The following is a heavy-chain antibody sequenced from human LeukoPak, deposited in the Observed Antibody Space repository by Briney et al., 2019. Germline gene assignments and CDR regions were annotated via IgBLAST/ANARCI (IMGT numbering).Heavy chain of an antibody. CDR3: VKDRGGSPFYGMDV. CDR2: ISGSGGAGT. V-gene: IGHV3-23*01. D-gene: IGHD1-26*01. CDR1: GFTLSSYA. Sequence: GGSLRLSCAGSGFTLSSYAMSCVRPAPGKGLEWVSNISGSGGAGTYYADSVKGRSTVSRDNSRNTLYLPMNSLRAEDTAVYYCVKDRGGSPFYGMDVWGQGATVTVSS. J-gene: IGHJ6*02.